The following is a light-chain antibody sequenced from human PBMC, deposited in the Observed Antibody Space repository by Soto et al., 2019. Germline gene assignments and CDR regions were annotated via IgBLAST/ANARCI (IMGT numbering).Light chain of an antibody. CDR1: SSDVGSYNL. Sequence: QSVLTQPASVSGSPGQSITISCTGTSSDVGSYNLVSWYQQHPGKAPKLMIYEGSKRPSGVSNRFSGSKSGNTAFLTISGLQAEDEADYYCCSYAGSSTVIVFGTGTKLTVL. CDR2: EGS. V-gene: IGLV2-23*01. CDR3: CSYAGSSTVIV. J-gene: IGLJ1*01.